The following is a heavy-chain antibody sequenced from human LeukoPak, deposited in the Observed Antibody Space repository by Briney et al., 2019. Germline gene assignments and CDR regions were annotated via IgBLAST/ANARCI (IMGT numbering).Heavy chain of an antibody. J-gene: IGHJ4*02. Sequence: GGSLRLSCAASGLTFDDYAMHWVRQAPGKGLEWVSGISWNSGSIGYADSVKGRFTISRDNAKNSLYLQMNSLRAEDMALYYCAKGRRSAAGHFDYWGQGTLVTVSS. CDR1: GLTFDDYA. V-gene: IGHV3-9*03. CDR2: ISWNSGSI. D-gene: IGHD6-13*01. CDR3: AKGRRSAAGHFDY.